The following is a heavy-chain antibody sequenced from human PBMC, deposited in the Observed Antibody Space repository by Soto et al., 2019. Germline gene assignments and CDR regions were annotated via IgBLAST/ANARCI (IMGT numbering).Heavy chain of an antibody. CDR2: IIPILGIA. D-gene: IGHD4-17*01. Sequence: QVQLVQSGAEVKKPGSSVKVSCKASGGTFSSYTISWVRQAPGQGLEWMGRIIPILGIANYAQKFQGRVXISXDKSTSTAYMERSSLRSEDTAVYYCARVSGDYLASWGQGTLVTVSS. V-gene: IGHV1-69*02. CDR1: GGTFSSYT. J-gene: IGHJ4*02. CDR3: ARVSGDYLAS.